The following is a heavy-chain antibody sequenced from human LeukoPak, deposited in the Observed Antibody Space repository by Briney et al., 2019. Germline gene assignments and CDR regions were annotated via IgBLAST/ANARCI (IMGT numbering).Heavy chain of an antibody. Sequence: GGSLRLSCAASGFTFSSYAMNWVRQAPGEGLEWVSAISVDGSHTYYADSLKGRFTISRDNSKNTLSLQMNSLRVEDTAVYYCAKCYDTSGRRASDIWGQGTMVTVSS. D-gene: IGHD3-22*01. CDR2: ISVDGSHT. J-gene: IGHJ3*02. CDR1: GFTFSSYA. CDR3: AKCYDTSGRRASDI. V-gene: IGHV3-23*01.